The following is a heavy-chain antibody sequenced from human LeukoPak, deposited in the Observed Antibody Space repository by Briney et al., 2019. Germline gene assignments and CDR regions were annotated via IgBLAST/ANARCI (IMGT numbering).Heavy chain of an antibody. CDR3: ARLLRFYDFSFDP. CDR1: GFTFSSYA. Sequence: PGGSLRLSCAASGFTFSSYAMNWVRQAPGKGLEWVSAIHWNGTSIGYADSVKGRFTISRDNAKNSVYLQMNSLRPEDTAFYYCARLLRFYDFSFDPWGQGTLVTVSS. V-gene: IGHV3-20*04. D-gene: IGHD3-3*01. CDR2: IHWNGTSI. J-gene: IGHJ5*02.